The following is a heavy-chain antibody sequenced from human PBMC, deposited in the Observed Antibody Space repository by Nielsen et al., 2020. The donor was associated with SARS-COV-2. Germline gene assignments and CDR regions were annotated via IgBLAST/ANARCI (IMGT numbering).Heavy chain of an antibody. J-gene: IGHJ4*02. V-gene: IGHV3-53*05. CDR3: AKLYDFWGPGFDY. CDR1: GFTVSSNY. Sequence: GGSLRLSCAASGFTVSSNYMSWVRQAPGKGLEWVSVIYSGGSTYYADSVKGRFTISRDNSKNTLYLQMNSLRAEDTAVYYCAKLYDFWGPGFDYWGQGTLVTVSS. CDR2: IYSGGST. D-gene: IGHD3-3*01.